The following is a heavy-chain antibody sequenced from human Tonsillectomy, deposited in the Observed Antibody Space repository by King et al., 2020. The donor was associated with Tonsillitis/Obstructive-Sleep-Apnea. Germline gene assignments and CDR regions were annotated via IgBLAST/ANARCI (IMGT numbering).Heavy chain of an antibody. CDR3: ARDRGVARYSYYYGMDV. CDR1: GGTFSSYA. J-gene: IGHJ6*02. Sequence: FQLVQSGAEVKKPGSSVKVSCKASGGTFSSYAISWVRQAPGQGLEWMGGIIPILGIANYAQKFQGRVTITADKSTSTAYMELSSLRSEDTAVYYCARDRGVARYSYYYGMDVWGQGTTVTVSS. D-gene: IGHD3-10*01. V-gene: IGHV1-69*10. CDR2: IIPILGIA.